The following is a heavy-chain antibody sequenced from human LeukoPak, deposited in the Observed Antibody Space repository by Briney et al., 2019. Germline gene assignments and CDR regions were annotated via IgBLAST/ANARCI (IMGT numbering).Heavy chain of an antibody. CDR2: IIPILGIA. V-gene: IGHV1-69*02. J-gene: IGHJ4*02. CDR1: GYTFTGYH. Sequence: ASVKVSCKASGYTFTGYHMHWVRQAPGQGLEWMGRIIPILGIANYAQKFQGRVTITADKSTSTAYMELSSLRSEDTAVYYCARILDYGDYERDYWGQGTLVTVSS. CDR3: ARILDYGDYERDY. D-gene: IGHD4-17*01.